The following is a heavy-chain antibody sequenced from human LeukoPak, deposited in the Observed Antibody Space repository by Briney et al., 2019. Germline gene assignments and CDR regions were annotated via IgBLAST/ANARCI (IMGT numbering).Heavy chain of an antibody. CDR2: IYYSGST. CDR1: GGSISSYY. CDR3: ARGRPIFGVAFPRFDP. Sequence: SETLSFTCTVSGGSISSYYWSWIRQPPGKGLEWIGYIYYSGSTNYNPSLKSRVTISVDTSKDQFSLKLSSVTAADTAVYYCARGRPIFGVAFPRFDPWGQGTLVTVSS. D-gene: IGHD3-3*01. V-gene: IGHV4-59*01. J-gene: IGHJ5*02.